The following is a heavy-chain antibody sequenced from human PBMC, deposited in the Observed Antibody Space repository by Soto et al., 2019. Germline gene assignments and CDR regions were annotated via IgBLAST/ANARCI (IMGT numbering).Heavy chain of an antibody. J-gene: IGHJ4*02. Sequence: PSETLSLTCAVYGGSFSGYYWRCIRQTPGKGLEWIGEINHSGSTNYNPSLKSRVTISVDTSKNQFSLKLSSVTAADTAVYYCARVAGITGTAGFDYWGQGTLVTVS. D-gene: IGHD1-20*01. CDR1: GGSFSGYY. CDR3: ARVAGITGTAGFDY. V-gene: IGHV4-34*01. CDR2: INHSGST.